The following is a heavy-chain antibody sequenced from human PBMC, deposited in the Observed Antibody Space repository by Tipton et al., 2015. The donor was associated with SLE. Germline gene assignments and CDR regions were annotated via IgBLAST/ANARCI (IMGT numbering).Heavy chain of an antibody. CDR1: GYSISSDYY. V-gene: IGHV4-61*01. D-gene: IGHD2-21*01. Sequence: TLSLTCTVSGYSISSDYYWSWIQQPPGKGLEWIGYIYYSGSTNYNPSLMSRVTISVDTSKNQFTLKLNSVTTADTAVYYCARCGGGYGMDVWGQGTTVTVSS. J-gene: IGHJ6*02. CDR2: IYYSGST. CDR3: ARCGGGYGMDV.